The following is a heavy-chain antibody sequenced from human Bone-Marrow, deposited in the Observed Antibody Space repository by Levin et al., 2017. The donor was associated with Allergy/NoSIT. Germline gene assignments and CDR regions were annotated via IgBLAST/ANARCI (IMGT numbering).Heavy chain of an antibody. CDR1: GGTFTTHT. V-gene: IGHV1-69*04. CDR2: VIPLLGMT. D-gene: IGHD3-16*01. CDR3: AGDQNDYSFHY. J-gene: IGHJ4*02. Sequence: SVKVSCKASGGTFTTHTFSWVRQAPGQGLEWMGRVIPLLGMTNYAQKFQDRVTITADKSTTTVYMALSSLRSEDTAIYYCAGDQNDYSFHYWGQGTLVTVSS.